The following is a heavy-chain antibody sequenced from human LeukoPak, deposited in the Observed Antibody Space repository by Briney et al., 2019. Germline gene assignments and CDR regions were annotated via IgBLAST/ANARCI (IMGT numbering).Heavy chain of an antibody. CDR2: INWNGGST. J-gene: IGHJ4*02. CDR1: GFTFDDYG. CDR3: ARGMYSYSSSHLDY. Sequence: GGSLRLSCAASGFTFDDYGMSWVRQVPGKGLEWVSGINWNGGSTGYADSVKGRFTISRDNAKNSLYLQMNSLRAEDTALYYCARGMYSYSSSHLDYWGQGTLVTVSS. V-gene: IGHV3-20*04. D-gene: IGHD6-6*01.